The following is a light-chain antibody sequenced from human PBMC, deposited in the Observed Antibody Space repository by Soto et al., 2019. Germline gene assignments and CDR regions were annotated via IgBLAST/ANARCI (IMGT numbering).Light chain of an antibody. CDR3: ATWDDSLNGPV. CDR1: GSNIGSNI. Sequence: QSALTQPLSASGTPGQRVSISCSGSGSNIGSNIVHWYQHLPGTAPKLLIYANNQRPSGVPDRFSGSKSGTSASLAIGGLQSEDDADYYCATWDDSLNGPVFGTGTKVTVL. CDR2: ANN. J-gene: IGLJ1*01. V-gene: IGLV1-44*01.